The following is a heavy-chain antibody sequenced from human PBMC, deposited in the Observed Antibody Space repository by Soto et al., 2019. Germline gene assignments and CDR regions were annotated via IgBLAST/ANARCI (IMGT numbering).Heavy chain of an antibody. CDR1: GFTFSNYG. CDR3: ARLGSSWSFDY. J-gene: IGHJ4*02. D-gene: IGHD6-13*01. V-gene: IGHV3-33*01. Sequence: LRLSCAASGFTFSNYGIDWVRQAPGKGLEWVAVIWYDGNNKYYADSVKGRFTISRDNSKNTVYLQMNSLRAEDTAVYYCARLGSSWSFDYWGQGTLVTVSS. CDR2: IWYDGNNK.